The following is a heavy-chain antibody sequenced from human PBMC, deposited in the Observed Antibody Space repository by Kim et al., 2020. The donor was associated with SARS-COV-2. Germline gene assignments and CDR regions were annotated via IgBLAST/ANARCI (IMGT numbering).Heavy chain of an antibody. CDR1: GYTFTSHK. CDR3: ARDNTNWSMDV. J-gene: IGHJ6*02. V-gene: IGHV1-46*01. D-gene: IGHD1-1*01. Sequence: ASVKVSCKASGYTFTSHKIHWVRQAPGHGLEWMGIINPGDGFISYAQKFQGRVTMTRDTSTSAVYAELGSLRSEDTAIYYCARDNTNWSMDVWGQGTTVTVSS. CDR2: INPGDGFI.